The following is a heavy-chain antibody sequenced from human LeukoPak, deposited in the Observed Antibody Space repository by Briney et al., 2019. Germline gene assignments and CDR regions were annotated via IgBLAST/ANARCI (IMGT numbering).Heavy chain of an antibody. D-gene: IGHD6-19*01. CDR1: GHTFTSYG. CDR2: ISAYNGNT. V-gene: IGHV1-18*01. J-gene: IGHJ5*02. Sequence: GASVKVSCKASGHTFTSYGISWVRQAPGQGLEWMGWISAYNGNTNYAQKLQGRVTMTTDTSTSTAYMELRSLRSDDTAVYYCARHYSGGWYGAVYNRFDPWGQGTLVTVSS. CDR3: ARHYSGGWYGAVYNRFDP.